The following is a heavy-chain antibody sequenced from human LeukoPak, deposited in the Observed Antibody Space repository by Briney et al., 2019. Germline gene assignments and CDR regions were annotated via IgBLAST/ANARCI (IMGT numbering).Heavy chain of an antibody. CDR3: ARSCHRSSSWYTHVNWFDP. CDR1: GYTFTSYY. Sequence: ASVKVSCKASGYTFTSYYIHWVRQAPGQGLEWMGIINPSGGSTTYARKFQGRVTMTRDTSTSTVYMELSRLRSDDTAVYYCARSCHRSSSWYTHVNWFDPWGQGTLVTVSS. J-gene: IGHJ5*02. CDR2: INPSGGST. D-gene: IGHD6-13*01. V-gene: IGHV1-46*01.